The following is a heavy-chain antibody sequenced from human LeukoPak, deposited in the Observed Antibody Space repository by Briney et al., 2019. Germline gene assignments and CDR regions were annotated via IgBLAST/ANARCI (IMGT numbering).Heavy chain of an antibody. CDR2: ISISGGSA. CDR3: AKDRDLLFAHCWFDL. D-gene: IGHD3-10*01. CDR1: GFTFSTYA. J-gene: IGHJ5*02. Sequence: PGGSLRLSCAASGFTFSTYAMSWVRQAPGKGLEWVSGISISGGSAYYADSVKGRFTISRDNSKNTLYLQMNRLRAEDTAVYYCAKDRDLLFAHCWFDLWGQGILVTVCS. V-gene: IGHV3-23*01.